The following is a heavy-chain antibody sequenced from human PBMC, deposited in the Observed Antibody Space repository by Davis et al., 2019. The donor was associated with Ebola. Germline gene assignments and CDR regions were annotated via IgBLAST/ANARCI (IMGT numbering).Heavy chain of an antibody. CDR1: GFTFYSYA. D-gene: IGHD3-16*02. Sequence: PGGSLRLSCAASGFTFYSYAMTWVRQAPGKGLEWVSSISSSSSYIYYADSVKGRFTISRDNAKNTLYLQMNSLRAEDTAVYYCARVVMITFGGVIVTSDAFDIWGQGTMVTVSS. CDR3: ARVVMITFGGVIVTSDAFDI. CDR2: ISSSSSYI. V-gene: IGHV3-21*01. J-gene: IGHJ3*02.